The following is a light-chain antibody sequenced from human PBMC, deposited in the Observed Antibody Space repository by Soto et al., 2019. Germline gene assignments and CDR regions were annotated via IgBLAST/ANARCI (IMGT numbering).Light chain of an antibody. CDR2: AAS. CDR3: QQLNSYPPN. Sequence: DLQITQSHPSLSASVGNTPTIPCRASQSISSYLNWYQQKPGKAPKLLIYAASSLQSGVPSRFSGSGSGTDFTLTISSLQPEDFATYYCQQLNSYPPNFGQGSRLEIK. J-gene: IGKJ5*01. CDR1: QSISSY. V-gene: IGKV1-39*01.